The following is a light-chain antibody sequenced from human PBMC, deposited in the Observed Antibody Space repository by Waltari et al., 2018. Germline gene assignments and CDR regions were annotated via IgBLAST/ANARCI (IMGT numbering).Light chain of an antibody. V-gene: IGLV8-61*01. CDR3: SMYMGSGVWV. CDR2: KGI. J-gene: IGLJ3*02. Sequence: QTVVTQEPSLSVSPGGTVTLTCALSSGSVSSTSYPTWYQQTPGQPPRTLVDKGISRSSGVPDRFSGSILGNTAALTITGAQADDESDYYCSMYMGSGVWVVGGGTKLTVL. CDR1: SGSVSSTSY.